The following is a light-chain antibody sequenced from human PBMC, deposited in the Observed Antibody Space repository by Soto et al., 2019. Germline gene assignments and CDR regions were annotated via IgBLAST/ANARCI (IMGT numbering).Light chain of an antibody. CDR2: GAS. CDR3: QQYGNSPRT. J-gene: IGKJ1*01. Sequence: EIVLTQSPGTLSLSPGERATLSCRASQTVSSTYLAWYQQKPGQAPRLLIYGASSRATGITDRFSGSGSGTDFTITISRLEPEDFAVYYCQQYGNSPRTFGQGTKVEIK. V-gene: IGKV3-20*01. CDR1: QTVSSTY.